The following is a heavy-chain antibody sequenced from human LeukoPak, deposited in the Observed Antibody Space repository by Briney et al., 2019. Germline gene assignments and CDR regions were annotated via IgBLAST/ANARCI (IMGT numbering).Heavy chain of an antibody. D-gene: IGHD6-19*01. CDR1: GGSISSSSYY. J-gene: IGHJ4*02. Sequence: PSETLSLTCTVSGGSISSSSYYWGWIRQPPGKGLEWIGSIYYSGSTYYNPSLKSRVTISVDTSKNQFSLKLSSVTAADTAVYYCARLVAGSVFDYWGQGTLVTVS. V-gene: IGHV4-39*01. CDR3: ARLVAGSVFDY. CDR2: IYYSGST.